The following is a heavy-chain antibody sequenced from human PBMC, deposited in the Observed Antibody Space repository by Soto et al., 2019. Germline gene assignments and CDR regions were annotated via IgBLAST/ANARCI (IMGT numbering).Heavy chain of an antibody. V-gene: IGHV3-23*01. CDR3: AKDSNKYSSSLRGRYFDY. J-gene: IGHJ4*02. CDR2: SSGAGSNT. Sequence: GGSLRLSCAASGFPFSRYVMSLVRQAPGKGLEWVSGSSGAGSNTFYADSVKGRFTISRDNSKNTLLLQMNSLGAEDTAVYYCAKDSNKYSSSLRGRYFDYWGQGIGVTVSS. CDR1: GFPFSRYV. D-gene: IGHD4-4*01.